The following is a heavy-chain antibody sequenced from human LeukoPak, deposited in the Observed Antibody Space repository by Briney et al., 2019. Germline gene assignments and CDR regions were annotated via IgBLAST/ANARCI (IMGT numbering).Heavy chain of an antibody. CDR2: IYSDNT. CDR3: AKGSRQWLVRDDAFDI. CDR1: GFTVSSNS. Sequence: GGSLRLSCTVSGFTVSSNSMSWVRQAPGKGLEWVSFIYSDNTHYSDSVKGRFTISRDNAKNSLYLQMNSLRAEDMALYYCAKGSRQWLVRDDAFDIWGQGTMVTVSS. D-gene: IGHD6-19*01. V-gene: IGHV3-53*05. J-gene: IGHJ3*02.